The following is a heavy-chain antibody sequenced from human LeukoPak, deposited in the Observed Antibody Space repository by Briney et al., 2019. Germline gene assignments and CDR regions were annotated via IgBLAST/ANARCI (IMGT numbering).Heavy chain of an antibody. D-gene: IGHD6-19*01. Sequence: ASVKVSCKASGYTFTCYYMHWVRQAPGQGLEWMGIINPSGGSTSYAQKFQGRVTMTRDTSTSTVYMELSSLRSEDTAVYYCASSYSSGWYLLISWGQGTLVTVSS. V-gene: IGHV1-46*01. J-gene: IGHJ4*02. CDR1: GYTFTCYY. CDR3: ASSYSSGWYLLIS. CDR2: INPSGGST.